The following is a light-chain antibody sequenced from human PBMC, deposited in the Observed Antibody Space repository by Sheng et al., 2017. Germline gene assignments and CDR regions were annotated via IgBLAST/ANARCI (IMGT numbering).Light chain of an antibody. J-gene: IGLJ1*01. CDR1: DDDVGAYDY. V-gene: IGLV2-14*01. CDR2: EVN. Sequence: QSALTQPASVSGSLGQSITISCTGTDDDVGAYDYVSWYQQHPGKAPKVIMSEVNNRPSGVPDRFSGSKSGNTASLTISGLQADDEADYYCSSYTSTTPLYVFGSGTTVTVL. CDR3: SSYTSTTPLYV.